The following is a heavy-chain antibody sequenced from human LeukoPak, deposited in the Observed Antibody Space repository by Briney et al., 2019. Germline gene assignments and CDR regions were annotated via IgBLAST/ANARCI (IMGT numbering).Heavy chain of an antibody. V-gene: IGHV3-11*01. CDR3: AKALAARPSYFPDY. Sequence: PGGSLRLSCAASGFIFNDYYMTWIRQAPGKGLEWVSYISSGGSTIYYADSVKGRFTISRDNAKNSLYLQMNSLRAEDTALYYCAKALAARPSYFPDYWGQGTLVTVSS. CDR1: GFIFNDYY. CDR2: ISSGGSTI. D-gene: IGHD6-6*01. J-gene: IGHJ4*02.